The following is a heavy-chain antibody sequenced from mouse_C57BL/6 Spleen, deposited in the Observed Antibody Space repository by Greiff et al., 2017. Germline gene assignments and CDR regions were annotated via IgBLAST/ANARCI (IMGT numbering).Heavy chain of an antibody. J-gene: IGHJ4*01. V-gene: IGHV7-3*01. CDR1: GFTFTDYY. D-gene: IGHD2-2*01. Sequence: DVMLVESGGGLVQPGGSLSLSCAASGFTFTDYYMSWVRQPPGKALEWLGFIRNKANGYTTEYSASVKGRFTISRDNSQSILYLQMNALRAEDSATYYCARYRDLRLRDYAMDYWGQGTSVTVSS. CDR2: IRNKANGYTT. CDR3: ARYRDLRLRDYAMDY.